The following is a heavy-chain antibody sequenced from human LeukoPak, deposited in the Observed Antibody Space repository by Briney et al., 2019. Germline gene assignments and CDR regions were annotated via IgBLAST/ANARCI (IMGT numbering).Heavy chain of an antibody. V-gene: IGHV3-48*01. J-gene: IGHJ4*02. Sequence: GGSLRLSCAASGFTFDNYAMHWVRQAPGKVLEWVSYISHSGSIIFYADSVKGRFTVSRDNARNSLFLQMNSLRAEDTAVYSCARDQFGSYSNFDYWGQGTLVTVSS. D-gene: IGHD1-26*01. CDR2: ISHSGSII. CDR3: ARDQFGSYSNFDY. CDR1: GFTFDNYA.